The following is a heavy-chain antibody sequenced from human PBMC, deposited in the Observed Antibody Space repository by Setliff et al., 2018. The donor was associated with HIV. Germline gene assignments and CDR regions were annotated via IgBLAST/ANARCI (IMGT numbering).Heavy chain of an antibody. D-gene: IGHD3-9*01. CDR2: IYTSAST. Sequence: PSETLSLTCTVSGGSISNYYWSWIRQPPGKGLEWIGYIYTSASTDYNPSLKSRVTISVDTSKNQFSLKLSSVTAADTAVYYCARGGVLRYFDWAYWGQGTLVTVSS. J-gene: IGHJ4*02. CDR1: GGSISNYY. CDR3: ARGGVLRYFDWAY. V-gene: IGHV4-4*08.